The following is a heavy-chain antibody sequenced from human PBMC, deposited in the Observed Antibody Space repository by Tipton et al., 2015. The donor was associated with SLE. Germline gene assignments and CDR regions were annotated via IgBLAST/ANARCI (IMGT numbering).Heavy chain of an antibody. D-gene: IGHD6-13*01. CDR1: GGSISSGGYY. Sequence: TLSLTCTVSGGSISSGGYYWSWIRQHPGKGLEWIGYIYYSGSTYYNPSLKSRVTISVDTSKNQFSLKLSSVTAADTAVYYCARGHSSSGTGFDYWGQGTLVTVSS. J-gene: IGHJ4*02. V-gene: IGHV4-31*03. CDR3: ARGHSSSGTGFDY. CDR2: IYYSGST.